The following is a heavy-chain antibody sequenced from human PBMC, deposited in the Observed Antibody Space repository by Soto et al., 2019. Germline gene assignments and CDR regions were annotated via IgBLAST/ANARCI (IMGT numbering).Heavy chain of an antibody. Sequence: QVQLQESGPGLVKPSQTLSLTCTVSGDSLSSGGHYWSWIRQHPGKGLEWIGHIYDSVNTYYSPSLRSRVTISADMSKNQFSRNLRSVTAADTAVYYCARVDHRGYFAILTDYWGQGTLVTVSS. D-gene: IGHD3-9*01. CDR1: GDSLSSGGHY. CDR2: IYDSVNT. J-gene: IGHJ4*02. V-gene: IGHV4-31*03. CDR3: ARVDHRGYFAILTDY.